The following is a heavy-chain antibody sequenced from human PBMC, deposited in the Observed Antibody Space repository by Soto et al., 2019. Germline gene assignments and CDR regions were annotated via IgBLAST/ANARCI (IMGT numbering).Heavy chain of an antibody. D-gene: IGHD1-26*01. Sequence: PGGSLRLSWGASGFTFSSYSMNWVRQAPGKALEWVSYISSSSSTIYYADSVKGRFTISRDNAKNSLYLQMNSLRAEDTAVYYCARDDGGSYWVPHLDYWGQGTLVTVSS. CDR3: ARDDGGSYWVPHLDY. CDR1: GFTFSSYS. J-gene: IGHJ4*02. CDR2: ISSSSSTI. V-gene: IGHV3-48*01.